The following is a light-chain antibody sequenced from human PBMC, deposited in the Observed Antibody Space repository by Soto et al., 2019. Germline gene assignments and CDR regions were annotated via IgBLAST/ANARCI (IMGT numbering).Light chain of an antibody. V-gene: IGKV1-16*01. Sequence: DIQMTQSPSSLSASVGDRVTITCRASQDISNNLAWFQQQPGKAPTSLIYAASSLQSGVPSTISGSGSGTDFSLTISRLHPEDFATYFCQQYNTYPHTFGGGTKVEI. CDR1: QDISNN. CDR2: AAS. CDR3: QQYNTYPHT. J-gene: IGKJ4*01.